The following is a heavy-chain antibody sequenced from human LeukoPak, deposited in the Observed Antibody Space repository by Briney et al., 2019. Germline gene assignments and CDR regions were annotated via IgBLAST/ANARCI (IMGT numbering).Heavy chain of an antibody. V-gene: IGHV4-39*07. D-gene: IGHD3-22*01. CDR1: GGSISSSSYY. CDR2: IYYSGST. CDR3: ARLLDSRKYNWFDP. Sequence: SETLSLTCTVSGGSISSSSYYWGWIRQPPGKGLEWIGSIYYSGSTYYNPSLKSRVTISVDTSKNQFSLKLSSVTAADTAVYYCARLLDSRKYNWFDPWGQGTLVTVSS. J-gene: IGHJ5*02.